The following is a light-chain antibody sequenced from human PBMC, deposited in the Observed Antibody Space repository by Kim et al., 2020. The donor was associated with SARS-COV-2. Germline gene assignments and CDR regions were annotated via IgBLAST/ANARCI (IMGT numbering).Light chain of an antibody. Sequence: VSPGQTAGVTCAGDELGDKYGCGYQQKPGQSPVLVIYQDNRRPSGIPERFSGSNAGNTATLTISGTQAMDEADYYCQAWDSSTVVFGGGTQLTVL. CDR1: ELGDKY. CDR3: QAWDSSTVV. V-gene: IGLV3-1*01. CDR2: QDN. J-gene: IGLJ2*01.